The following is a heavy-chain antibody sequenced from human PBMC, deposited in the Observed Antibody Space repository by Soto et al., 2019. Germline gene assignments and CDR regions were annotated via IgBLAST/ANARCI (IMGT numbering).Heavy chain of an antibody. CDR1: GGSISSYY. CDR3: ASRYSSCFDY. Sequence: QVQLQESGPGLVKPSETLSLTCTVSGGSISSYYWSWIRQPPGKGLEWIGYIYYSVSTNYKPSLKSRVTISEDTSKTHFSLKLSSVTAADTVVYYCASRYSSCFDYWGQGTLVTVSS. V-gene: IGHV4-59*08. D-gene: IGHD3-16*02. CDR2: IYYSVST. J-gene: IGHJ4*03.